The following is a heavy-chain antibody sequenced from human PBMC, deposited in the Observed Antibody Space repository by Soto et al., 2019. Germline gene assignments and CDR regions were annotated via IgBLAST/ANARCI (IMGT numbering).Heavy chain of an antibody. CDR1: GYTFSSYG. J-gene: IGHJ6*02. V-gene: IGHV1-18*01. CDR3: AREGYYSGSGTYSPPRYYGMDV. D-gene: IGHD3-10*01. Sequence: QVQLVQSGVEVKKAGASVKVSCKASGYTFSSYGISWARQAPGQGLEWMGWISDYNGNTHYAQKFQGRLIMTTDTTTXKXXXEXRGLRSEDTAVYFCAREGYYSGSGTYSPPRYYGMDVWGQGTTVTVSS. CDR2: ISDYNGNT.